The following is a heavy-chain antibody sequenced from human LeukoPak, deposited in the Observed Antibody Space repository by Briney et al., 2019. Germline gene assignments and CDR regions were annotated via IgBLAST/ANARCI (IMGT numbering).Heavy chain of an antibody. Sequence: SETLSLTCTVSGGSISGDTYYWSWIRQPPGRGLEWIGEVTHRRNTNYNPSLKSRVTISLDTSKNQFSLRLNSVTAADTAVYFCAPIFGDYSDFDSWDQGTLVTVSS. CDR2: VTHRRNT. D-gene: IGHD4-17*01. CDR1: GGSISGDTYY. V-gene: IGHV4-34*01. J-gene: IGHJ4*02. CDR3: APIFGDYSDFDS.